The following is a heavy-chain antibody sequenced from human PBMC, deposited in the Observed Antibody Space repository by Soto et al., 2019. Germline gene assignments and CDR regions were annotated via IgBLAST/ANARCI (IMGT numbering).Heavy chain of an antibody. D-gene: IGHD3-9*01. CDR3: ARVVLTITRGAFDA. CDR1: GGSISSSHW. J-gene: IGHJ3*01. CDR2: ISHSGTS. V-gene: IGHV4-4*02. Sequence: QVQLQESGPGLVKPSGTLSLTCAVSGGSISSSHWWTWVRQSPGKGLEYIGEISHSGTSNANPSPKTGFTLPVDNSKSHFSLTLTSVPAADTAVYYCARVVLTITRGAFDAWGQVALGIVSS.